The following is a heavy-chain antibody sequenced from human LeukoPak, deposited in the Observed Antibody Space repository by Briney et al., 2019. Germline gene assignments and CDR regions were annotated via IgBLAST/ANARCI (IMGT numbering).Heavy chain of an antibody. Sequence: PGGSLRLSCAASGFTFSSYAMSWVRQAPGKGLEWVSAISSSGISTYYADSVKGRFTISRDNSKNTLYLQTNSLRAEDTAVYYCAKGGTRLRYFDWLSDYFDYWGQGTLVTVSS. V-gene: IGHV3-23*01. CDR2: ISSSGIST. CDR1: GFTFSSYA. J-gene: IGHJ4*02. D-gene: IGHD3-9*01. CDR3: AKGGTRLRYFDWLSDYFDY.